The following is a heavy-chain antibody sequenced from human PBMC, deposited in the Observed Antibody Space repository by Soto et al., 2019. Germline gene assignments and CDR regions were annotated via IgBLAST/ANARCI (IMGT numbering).Heavy chain of an antibody. D-gene: IGHD6-19*01. J-gene: IGHJ4*02. Sequence: PSETLSLTCRVSGGSISSNSYSWGWIRQPPGKGLEWIGYIYHSGSTYYNPSLKSRVTISVDRSKNQFSLKLSSVTAADTAVYYCARVNGWTFDYWGQGTLVTVSS. CDR1: GGSISSNSYS. CDR2: IYHSGST. CDR3: ARVNGWTFDY. V-gene: IGHV4-30-2*01.